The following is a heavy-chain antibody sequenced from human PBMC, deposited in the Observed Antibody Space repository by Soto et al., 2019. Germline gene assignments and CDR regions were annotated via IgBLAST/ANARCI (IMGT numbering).Heavy chain of an antibody. V-gene: IGHV4-39*01. CDR3: ASRSWDIIYYYYGMDA. D-gene: IGHD1-26*01. CDR1: GGSISSSSYY. Sequence: SETLSLTCTVSGGSISSSSYYWGWIRQPPGKGLEWIGSIYYSGSTYYNPSLKSRVTISVDTSKNQFSLKLSSVTAADTAVYYCASRSWDIIYYYYGMDAWGQGTTVTV. CDR2: IYYSGST. J-gene: IGHJ6*02.